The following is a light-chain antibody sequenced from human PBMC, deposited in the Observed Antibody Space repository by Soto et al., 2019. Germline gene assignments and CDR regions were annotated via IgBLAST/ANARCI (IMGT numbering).Light chain of an antibody. CDR3: QKYNGAPWT. J-gene: IGKJ1*01. CDR1: QGISNY. Sequence: DIPMTQSPSSLSASVGDRVTITCRASQGISNYLAWYQQRPGKLPKLLIYAASTLQSGVPSRFSGSGSGTDFTLTISGLQPEDVATYYCQKYNGAPWTFGQGTKVEIK. CDR2: AAS. V-gene: IGKV1-27*01.